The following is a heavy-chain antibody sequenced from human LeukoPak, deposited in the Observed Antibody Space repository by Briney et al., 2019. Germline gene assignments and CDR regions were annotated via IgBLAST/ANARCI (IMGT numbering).Heavy chain of an antibody. CDR3: VRDHTSDIVVVVAATGADGMDV. V-gene: IGHV4-39*07. Sequence: SETLSLTCTVSGGSISSYYWGWIRQPPGKGLEWIGSIYYSGSTYYNPSLKSRVTISVDTSKNQFSLKLSSVTAADTAVYYCVRDHTSDIVVVVAATGADGMDVWGQGTTVTVSS. D-gene: IGHD2-15*01. CDR2: IYYSGST. J-gene: IGHJ6*02. CDR1: GGSISSYY.